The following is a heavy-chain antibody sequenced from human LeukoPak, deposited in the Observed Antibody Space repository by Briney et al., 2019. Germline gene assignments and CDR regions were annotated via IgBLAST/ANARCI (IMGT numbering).Heavy chain of an antibody. CDR2: IYYSGST. D-gene: IGHD6-13*01. Sequence: PSETLSLTCTVSGGSISSSSYYWGWIRQPPGKGLEWIGSIYYSGSTYYNPSLKSRVTISVDTSKNQFSLKLSSVTAADTAVYYCARQVSKRSWPKFFDYWGQGTLVTVSS. V-gene: IGHV4-39*01. CDR3: ARQVSKRSWPKFFDY. J-gene: IGHJ4*02. CDR1: GGSISSSSYY.